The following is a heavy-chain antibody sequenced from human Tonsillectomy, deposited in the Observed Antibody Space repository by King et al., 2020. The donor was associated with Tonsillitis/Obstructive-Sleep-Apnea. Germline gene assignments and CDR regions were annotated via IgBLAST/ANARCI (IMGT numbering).Heavy chain of an antibody. J-gene: IGHJ6*03. D-gene: IGHD2-2*01. CDR1: GASISSTYW. CDR3: ASWDCSATSCYPKYYYYYYIDV. Sequence: QLQESGPGLVKPSGTLSLTCAVSGASISSTYWWTWVRQPPRKGLEWIGEIYHSGSTNYNPSLKSRVTISVDTSKNQFSLKLSSVTAADTAVYYCASWDCSATSCYPKYYYYYYIDVWGKGTTVTVSS. V-gene: IGHV4-4*02. CDR2: IYHSGST.